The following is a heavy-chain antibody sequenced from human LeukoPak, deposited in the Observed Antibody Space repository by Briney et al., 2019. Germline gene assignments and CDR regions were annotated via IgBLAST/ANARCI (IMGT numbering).Heavy chain of an antibody. V-gene: IGHV4-34*01. D-gene: IGHD1-26*01. CDR2: INHSGST. J-gene: IGHJ4*02. CDR1: GGSFSGYY. CDR3: ARGYSYLDY. Sequence: SETLSLTCAVYGGSFSGYYWSWIRQPPGKGLEWIGEINHSGSTNYNPSLKSRVTISVDTSKNQFSLKLSSVTAADTAVYYCARGYSYLDYWGQGTLVTVSS.